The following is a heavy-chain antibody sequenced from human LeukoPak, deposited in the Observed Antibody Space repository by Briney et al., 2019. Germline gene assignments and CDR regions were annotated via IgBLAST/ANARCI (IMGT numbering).Heavy chain of an antibody. V-gene: IGHV5-51*01. CDR1: GYSFTSLW. CDR3: GKGHSSGYYYSSFDY. CDR2: IYPGDSDT. J-gene: IGHJ4*02. Sequence: PGESLKIPFQRPGYSFTSLWIGWVPRIPGKGLEWMGTIYPGDSDTRYSPSLQGQVTISADKSISTAYLQWSSLKTWDTAMYYWGKGHSSGYYYSSFDYWGQRTLVTVSS. D-gene: IGHD3-22*01.